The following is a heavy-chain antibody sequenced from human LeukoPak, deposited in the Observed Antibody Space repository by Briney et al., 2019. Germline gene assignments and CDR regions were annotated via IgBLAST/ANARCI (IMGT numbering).Heavy chain of an antibody. CDR2: ISAYNGNT. CDR3: GRALVDGYKGLGY. J-gene: IGHJ4*02. V-gene: IGHV1-18*01. D-gene: IGHD5-24*01. Sequence: GSVNVSCKASGYTFTTYGMNWVRQAPGQGLEWMACISAYNGNTNYAHKLQGRVTITTDTPTSTAYMELRSLRSDDTAVYYCGRALVDGYKGLGYWGPGSLVTVSS. CDR1: GYTFTTYG.